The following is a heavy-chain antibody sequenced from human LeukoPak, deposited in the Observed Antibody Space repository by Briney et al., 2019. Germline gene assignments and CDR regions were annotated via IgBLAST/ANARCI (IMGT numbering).Heavy chain of an antibody. J-gene: IGHJ6*02. CDR3: AREYCSGGSCYRIEFMDV. D-gene: IGHD2-15*01. Sequence: GGSLRLSCAASGFTFSSYAMSWVRQAPGKGLEWVAGISAGGGSTYYADSVKGRFTISRDNSKNMLYLQMNSLRAEDTAVYYCAREYCSGGSCYRIEFMDVWGQGTTVTVSS. CDR2: ISAGGGST. V-gene: IGHV3-23*01. CDR1: GFTFSSYA.